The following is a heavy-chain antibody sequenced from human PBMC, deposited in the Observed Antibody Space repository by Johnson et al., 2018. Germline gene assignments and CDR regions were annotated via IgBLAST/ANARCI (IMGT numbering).Heavy chain of an antibody. Sequence: QVQLVQSGAEVKKPGSSVKVSCKASGGTFSSYAISWVRQAPGQGLEWMGGIIPIFGTANYAQKFQGRVTITADESTSTAYMELSRLRSEDRAVYYCARTEMGSGLSDYYGMDVWGKGTTVTVSS. J-gene: IGHJ6*04. CDR1: GGTFSSYA. D-gene: IGHD6-19*01. V-gene: IGHV1-69*12. CDR2: IIPIFGTA. CDR3: ARTEMGSGLSDYYGMDV.